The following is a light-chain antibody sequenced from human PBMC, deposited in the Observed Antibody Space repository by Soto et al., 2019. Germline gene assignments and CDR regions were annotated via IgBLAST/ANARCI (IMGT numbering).Light chain of an antibody. CDR1: QSISPW. J-gene: IGKJ4*01. Sequence: DIQMTQSPSTLSASVGDSATITCRAIQSISPWLAWYQQKPGKAPTLLIYKASSLEGGVPSRFSGSGSGTDFNITISSLQPDDFATYYCQQYNTYPLTFGGGTTVEIK. CDR3: QQYNTYPLT. CDR2: KAS. V-gene: IGKV1-5*03.